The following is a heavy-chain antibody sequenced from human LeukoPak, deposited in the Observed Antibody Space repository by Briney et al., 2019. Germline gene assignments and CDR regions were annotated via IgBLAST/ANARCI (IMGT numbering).Heavy chain of an antibody. CDR2: INPSGGST. CDR3: ARGEYDPYYFDY. Sequence: ASVKVSCKASGYTFTSYYMHWVRQAPGQVSEWMGIINPSGGSTSYAQKFQGRGTMTRDTSTSTVYMELSSLRSEDTAVYYCARGEYDPYYFDYWGQGTLVTVSS. V-gene: IGHV1-46*01. J-gene: IGHJ4*02. D-gene: IGHD1-1*01. CDR1: GYTFTSYY.